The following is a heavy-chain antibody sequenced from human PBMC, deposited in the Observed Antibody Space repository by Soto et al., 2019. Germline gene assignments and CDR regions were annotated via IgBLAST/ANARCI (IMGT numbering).Heavy chain of an antibody. D-gene: IGHD1-26*01. J-gene: IGHJ4*02. V-gene: IGHV1-69*04. CDR1: GGTFSSYT. CDR2: IIPILGIT. Sequence: SVKVSCKASGGTFSSYTISWVRQAPGQGLEWMGRIIPILGITNYAQKFQGRVTITADTSTSTAYMELRSLRSDDTAVYYCARELPTSGYYFDYWGQGTLVTVSS. CDR3: ARELPTSGYYFDY.